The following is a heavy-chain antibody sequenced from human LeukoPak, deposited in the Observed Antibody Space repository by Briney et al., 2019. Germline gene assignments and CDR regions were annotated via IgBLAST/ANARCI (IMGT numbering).Heavy chain of an antibody. Sequence: GGSLRLSCAASGFTFSGYAMHWVRQAPGKGLEWVAVISYDGSNKYYADSVKGRFTISRDNSKNTLYLQMNSLRAEDTAVYYCARVMGPYSSGWYGALEYWGQGTLVTVSS. V-gene: IGHV3-30*04. D-gene: IGHD6-19*01. J-gene: IGHJ4*02. CDR2: ISYDGSNK. CDR1: GFTFSGYA. CDR3: ARVMGPYSSGWYGALEY.